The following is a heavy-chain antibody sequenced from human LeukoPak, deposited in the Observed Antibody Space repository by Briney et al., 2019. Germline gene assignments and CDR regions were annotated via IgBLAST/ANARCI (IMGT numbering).Heavy chain of an antibody. D-gene: IGHD4-17*01. Sequence: GGSPRLSCAASGFTFSSYWMHWVRQAPGKGLVWVSRIDSEGISTSYADSVKDRFTISRDNAKNTLYLQMNSLRFEDTAVYYCTRDRRYGGMDVWGQGTTVTVSS. J-gene: IGHJ6*02. V-gene: IGHV3-74*01. CDR2: IDSEGIST. CDR3: TRDRRYGGMDV. CDR1: GFTFSSYW.